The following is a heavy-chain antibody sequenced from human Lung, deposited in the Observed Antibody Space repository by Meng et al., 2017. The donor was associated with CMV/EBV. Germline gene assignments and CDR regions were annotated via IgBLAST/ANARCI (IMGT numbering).Heavy chain of an antibody. Sequence: ESLKISXAASGFTFSNYGMNWVRQAPGKGLERLSSISSSSSFKDYADSVKGRFTISRDNAKNSLYLQMNNLRAEDTAVYYCARDSGGLYGSGSYYYYGLDVWGQGTTVTGSS. CDR2: ISSSSSFK. V-gene: IGHV3-21*01. CDR1: GFTFSNYG. J-gene: IGHJ6*02. CDR3: ARDSGGLYGSGSYYYYGLDV. D-gene: IGHD3-10*01.